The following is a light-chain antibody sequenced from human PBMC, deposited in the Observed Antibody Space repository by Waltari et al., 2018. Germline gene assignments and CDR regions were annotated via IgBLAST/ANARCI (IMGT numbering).Light chain of an antibody. CDR2: WAS. CDR3: QQYYSIPYT. CDR1: QNILISSNSKNY. V-gene: IGKV4-1*01. Sequence: DIVMTQSPDSLAVSLGERATINYKSSQNILISSNSKNYLAWYQHKPGQPPKLLIYWASTRESGVPDRFSGSGSETDFTLTISSLQAEDVAVYYCQQYYSIPYTFGQGTKLEIK. J-gene: IGKJ2*01.